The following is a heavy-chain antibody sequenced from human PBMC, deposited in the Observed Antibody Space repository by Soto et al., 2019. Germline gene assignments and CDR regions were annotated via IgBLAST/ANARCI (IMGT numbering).Heavy chain of an antibody. V-gene: IGHV4-61*01. CDR2: IYYSGST. CDR3: ARGIEGWYQGRYYYGMDV. J-gene: IGHJ6*02. Sequence: QVQLQESGPGLVKPSETLSLTCTVSGGSVSSGSYYWSWIRQPPGKGLEWIGYIYYSGSTNSNPTLKSRVTLSVDTSTHPLSLQLSSVTAADTAVYYCARGIEGWYQGRYYYGMDVWGQGTTVTVSS. CDR1: GGSVSSGSYY. D-gene: IGHD6-19*01.